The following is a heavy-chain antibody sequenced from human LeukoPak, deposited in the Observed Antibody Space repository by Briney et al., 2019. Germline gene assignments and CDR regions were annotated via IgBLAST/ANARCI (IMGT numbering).Heavy chain of an antibody. J-gene: IGHJ4*02. CDR1: GFTFTYYY. CDR3: ARGRSVGANYYFDY. V-gene: IGHV1-2*02. Sequence: ASVKVSCKASGFTFTYYYMHWVRQAPGQGLEWMGWINPNSGGTNYAQKFQGRVTITRNTSISTAYMELSSLRSEDTAVYYCARGRSVGANYYFDYWGQGTLVTVSS. CDR2: INPNSGGT.